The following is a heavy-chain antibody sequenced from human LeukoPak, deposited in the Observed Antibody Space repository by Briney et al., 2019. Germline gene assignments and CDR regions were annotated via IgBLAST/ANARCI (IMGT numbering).Heavy chain of an antibody. J-gene: IGHJ4*02. D-gene: IGHD3-10*01. CDR2: ISNIGGGT. V-gene: IGHV3-23*01. CDR3: AKRGVVIRVILVGFHKQAYYFDS. Sequence: PGRCLRLSCAVAATSLSNVAMSWVRPTPQRRRGWVAGISNIGGGTNYAASVKGRFTISRDNAKNTLYPQMNSLRAEDTAVYFCAKRGVVIRVILVGFHKQAYYFDSWGQGALVTVSS. CDR1: ATSLSNVA.